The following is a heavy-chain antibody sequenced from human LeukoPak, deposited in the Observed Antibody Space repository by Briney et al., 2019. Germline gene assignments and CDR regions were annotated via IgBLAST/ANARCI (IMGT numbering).Heavy chain of an antibody. D-gene: IGHD3-16*01. J-gene: IGHJ2*01. CDR3: ARSFKPSTSWYFDL. V-gene: IGHV4-59*01. CDR1: GGSISSYY. CDR2: IYYSGST. Sequence: PSETLSLTCTVPGGSISSYYWSWIRQPPGKGLEWIGYIYYSGSTNYNPSLKSRVTISVDTSKNQFSLKLSSVTAADTAVYYCARSFKPSTSWYFDLWGRGTLVTVSS.